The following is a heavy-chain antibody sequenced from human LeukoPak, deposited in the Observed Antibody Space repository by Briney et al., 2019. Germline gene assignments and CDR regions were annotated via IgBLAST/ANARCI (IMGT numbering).Heavy chain of an antibody. J-gene: IGHJ4*02. D-gene: IGHD2-15*01. V-gene: IGHV1-69*13. Sequence: VASVKVSCKASVGTFSSYAISWVRQAPGQGLEWMGGIIPIFGTANYAQKFQGRVTITADESTSTAHMELSSLRSEDTAVYYCASDCSGGSCSFDYWGQGTLVTVSS. CDR2: IIPIFGTA. CDR1: VGTFSSYA. CDR3: ASDCSGGSCSFDY.